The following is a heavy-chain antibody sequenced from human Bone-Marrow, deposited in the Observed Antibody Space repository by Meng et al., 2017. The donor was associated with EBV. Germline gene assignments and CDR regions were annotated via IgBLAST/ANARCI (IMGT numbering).Heavy chain of an antibody. J-gene: IGHJ5*02. CDR3: ARESPDRSTDP. CDR2: IIPSYGTT. CDR1: GDTFGYYT. Sequence: QVQVVQSGAEGKTPGSAVKVSCKVSGDTFGYYTISWVQQAPGKGPEWMGGIIPSYGTTSYAQKFQGRVTISADESTTTAYMELRSLTLDDTAVYYCARESPDRSTDPWGQGTLVTVSS. V-gene: IGHV1-69*01.